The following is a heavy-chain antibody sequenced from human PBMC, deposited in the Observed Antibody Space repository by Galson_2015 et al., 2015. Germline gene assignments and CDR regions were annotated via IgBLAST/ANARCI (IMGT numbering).Heavy chain of an antibody. Sequence: SLRLSCAASGFTFSSYAMHWVRQAPGKGLEWVSVISYDGSNKYYADSVKGRFTISRDNSKNTLYLQMNNLRAEDTAVYYCAREWRKKGIAVADTGYWGQGTLVTVSS. CDR1: GFTFSSYA. D-gene: IGHD6-19*01. CDR2: ISYDGSNK. CDR3: AREWRKKGIAVADTGY. V-gene: IGHV3-30*01. J-gene: IGHJ4*02.